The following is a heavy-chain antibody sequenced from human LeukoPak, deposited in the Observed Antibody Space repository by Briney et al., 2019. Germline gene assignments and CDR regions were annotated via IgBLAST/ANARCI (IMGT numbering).Heavy chain of an antibody. D-gene: IGHD6-13*01. J-gene: IGHJ4*02. CDR3: AKDRDSSSWYGLFDY. V-gene: IGHV3-9*03. Sequence: GGSLRLSCAASGFTFSKYWMHWVRQAPGKGLEWVSGISWNSGSIGYADSVKGRFTISRDNAKNSLYLQMNSLRAEDMALYYCAKDRDSSSWYGLFDYWGQGTLVTVSS. CDR2: ISWNSGSI. CDR1: GFTFSKYW.